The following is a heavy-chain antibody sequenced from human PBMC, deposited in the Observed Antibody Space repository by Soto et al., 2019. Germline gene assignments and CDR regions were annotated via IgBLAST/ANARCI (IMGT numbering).Heavy chain of an antibody. CDR2: IYYSGMT. CDR1: GGSISSGGYY. Sequence: SETLSLTCTVSGGSISSGGYYWIWIRQHPGKVLEWLGYIYYSGMTYYNPSLKSRVTLSVDTSKNQFSLKLSSVTAADTAVYYCARDPYSDSCGDQSIYGMDVLCQGTMVTVSS. D-gene: IGHD3-22*01. CDR3: ARDPYSDSCGDQSIYGMDV. V-gene: IGHV4-31*03. J-gene: IGHJ6*02.